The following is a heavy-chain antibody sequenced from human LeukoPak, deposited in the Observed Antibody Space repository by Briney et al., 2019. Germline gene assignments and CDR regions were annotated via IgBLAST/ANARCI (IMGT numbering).Heavy chain of an antibody. CDR3: ARDFFDFWGGSWV. V-gene: IGHV3-53*01. CDR2: ISRDGST. CDR1: GFTVSSNY. J-gene: IGHJ4*02. D-gene: IGHD3-3*01. Sequence: PGGSLRLSCAASGFTVSSNYMSWVRQAPGKGLEWVSVISRDGSTYYGDSVRGRFSISRDNSKNMVYLQTNNLRAEDTAVYFCARDFFDFWGGSWVWGQGTLVTVSS.